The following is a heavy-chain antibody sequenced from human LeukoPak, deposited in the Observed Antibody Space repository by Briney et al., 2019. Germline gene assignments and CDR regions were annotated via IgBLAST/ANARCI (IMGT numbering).Heavy chain of an antibody. V-gene: IGHV1-8*01. Sequence: ASVNVSCKASGYTFTSYDINWVRQATGRGLEWMGWMNPNSGNTGYAQKFQGRVTMTRSTSISTAYMELSSLRSEDTAVYYCARGSSGNFDYWGQGTLVTVSS. D-gene: IGHD3-22*01. CDR1: GYTFTSYD. CDR2: MNPNSGNT. CDR3: ARGSSGNFDY. J-gene: IGHJ4*02.